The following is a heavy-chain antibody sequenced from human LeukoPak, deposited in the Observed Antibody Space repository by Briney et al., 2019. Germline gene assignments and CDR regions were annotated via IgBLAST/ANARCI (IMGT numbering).Heavy chain of an antibody. D-gene: IGHD5-18*01. CDR2: INPNSGGT. CDR1: GYTFTGYY. Sequence: ASVKDSCKASGYTFTGYYMHWVRQAPGQGLEWMGWINPNSGGTNYAQKFQGRVTMTRDTSISTAYMELSRLRSDDTAVYYCASPLTSDTAMVDYWGQGTLVTVSS. J-gene: IGHJ4*02. V-gene: IGHV1-2*02. CDR3: ASPLTSDTAMVDY.